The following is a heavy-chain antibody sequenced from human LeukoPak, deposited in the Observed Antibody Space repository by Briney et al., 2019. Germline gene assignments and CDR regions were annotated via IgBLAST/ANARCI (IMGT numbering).Heavy chain of an antibody. CDR1: GFTFSSYW. V-gene: IGHV3-74*01. CDR3: VVEVVVTGNRIDY. CDR2: INTDGSST. Sequence: PGGSLRLSCAASGFTFSSYWMHWVRQAPGKGLVWVSRINTDGSSTSYADSVKGRFTTARDNIKKSLYLQMTGLRAEDTAVYHCVVEVVVTGNRIDYWGQGILVTVS. J-gene: IGHJ4*02. D-gene: IGHD2-21*01.